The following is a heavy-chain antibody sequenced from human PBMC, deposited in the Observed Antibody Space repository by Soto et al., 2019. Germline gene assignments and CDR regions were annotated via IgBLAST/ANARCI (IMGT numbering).Heavy chain of an antibody. CDR3: ARGHYSGYYFDY. J-gene: IGHJ4*02. Sequence: SETLSLTCAVYGGSFSGYYWSWIRQPPGKGLEWIGEINHSGSTNYNPSLKSRVTISVDTSKNQFSLKLSSVTAADTAVYYCARGHYSGYYFDYWGQGTLVTAPQ. V-gene: IGHV4-34*01. D-gene: IGHD5-12*01. CDR1: GGSFSGYY. CDR2: INHSGST.